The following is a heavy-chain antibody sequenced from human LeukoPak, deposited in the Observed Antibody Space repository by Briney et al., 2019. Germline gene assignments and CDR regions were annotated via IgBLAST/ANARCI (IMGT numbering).Heavy chain of an antibody. CDR1: GFTFDDYG. CDR3: ARAGGDYGDGYAYFDY. V-gene: IGHV3-20*04. J-gene: IGHJ4*02. D-gene: IGHD4-17*01. CDR2: TNWNGGST. Sequence: GGSLRLSCAASGFTFDDYGMSWVRQAPGKGLEWVSGTNWNGGSTGYADSVKGRFTISRDNAKNSLYLQMNSLRAEDTALYYCARAGGDYGDGYAYFDYWGQGTWSPSP.